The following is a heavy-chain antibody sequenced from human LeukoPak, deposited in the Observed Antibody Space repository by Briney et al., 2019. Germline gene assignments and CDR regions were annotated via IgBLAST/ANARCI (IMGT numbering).Heavy chain of an antibody. J-gene: IGHJ4*02. CDR3: ARGAGWYNY. CDR2: IYYSGNT. D-gene: IGHD6-19*01. CDR1: GGSINSDY. V-gene: IGHV4-59*01. Sequence: SETLSLTCTVSGGSINSDYWRWLRQPPGKGPEWIGYIYYSGNTNYNPSLKSRVTISIDTSKKQFSLKLSSVTAADTAVYYCARGAGWYNYWGQGTLVTVSS.